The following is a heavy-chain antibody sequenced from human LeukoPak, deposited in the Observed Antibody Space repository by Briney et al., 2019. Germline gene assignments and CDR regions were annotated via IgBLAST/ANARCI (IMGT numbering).Heavy chain of an antibody. J-gene: IGHJ3*02. V-gene: IGHV4-4*09. Sequence: SETLSLTCTASGGSISSYYWSWIRQPPGKGLEWIGYIYTSGSTNYNPSLKSRVTISVDTSKNQFSLKLSSVTAADTAVYYCARNRQGAFDIWGQGTMVTVSS. CDR2: IYTSGST. CDR3: ARNRQGAFDI. CDR1: GGSISSYY.